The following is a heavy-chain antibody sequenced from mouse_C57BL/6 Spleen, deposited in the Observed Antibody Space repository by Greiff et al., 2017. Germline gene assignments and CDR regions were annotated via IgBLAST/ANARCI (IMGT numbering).Heavy chain of an antibody. V-gene: IGHV1-50*01. J-gene: IGHJ4*01. Sequence: QVQLQQPGAELVKPGASVKLSCKASGYTFTSYWMHWVKQRPGQGLEWIGEIDPADSYTNYNQKFKGKATLTVDTSSSTAYMQLSSLTSEDSAVYYCARSSSNSAMDYWGQGTSVTVSS. D-gene: IGHD2-5*01. CDR1: GYTFTSYW. CDR3: ARSSSNSAMDY. CDR2: IDPADSYT.